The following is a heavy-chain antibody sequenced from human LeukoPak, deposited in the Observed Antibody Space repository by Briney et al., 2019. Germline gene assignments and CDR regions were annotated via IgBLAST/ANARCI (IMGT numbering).Heavy chain of an antibody. Sequence: GTSVKVSCKASGFSFATSAVQWVRQARGQRLEWIGWIVVGSGNTNYAQKFRERVTITRDTSTSTAYLELSSLRSEDTAVYYCARVVKYYDILTGYYTQYYFDYWGQGTLVTVSS. D-gene: IGHD3-9*01. CDR1: GFSFATSA. CDR2: IVVGSGNT. J-gene: IGHJ4*02. CDR3: ARVVKYYDILTGYYTQYYFDY. V-gene: IGHV1-58*01.